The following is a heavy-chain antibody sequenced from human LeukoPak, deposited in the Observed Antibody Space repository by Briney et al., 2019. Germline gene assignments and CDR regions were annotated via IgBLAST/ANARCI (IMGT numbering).Heavy chain of an antibody. J-gene: IGHJ3*02. V-gene: IGHV3-33*01. D-gene: IGHD3-9*01. CDR2: IWYDGSNK. CDR1: GFTFSSYG. Sequence: GGSLRLSCAASGFTFSSYGMHWVRQAPGKGLEWVAVIWYDGSNKYYADSVKGRFTISRDNSKNTLYLQMNSLRAEDTAVYYCARGEGYFDWLLPDAFDIWGQGTMVTVSS. CDR3: ARGEGYFDWLLPDAFDI.